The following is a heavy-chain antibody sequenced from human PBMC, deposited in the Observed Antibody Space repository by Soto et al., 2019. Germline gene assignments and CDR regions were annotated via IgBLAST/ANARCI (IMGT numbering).Heavy chain of an antibody. J-gene: IGHJ4*02. V-gene: IGHV3-53*02. CDR2: FYSGGST. D-gene: IGHD3-9*01. CDR3: ASSILTVSDY. Sequence: EVQLVETGGGLIQPGGSLRLSCAASGFTVSSNYMNWVRQAPGKGLEWVSVFYSGGSTYYADSVKGRFTISRDNSKNTVYLQMNSLRAEDMAVYYCASSILTVSDYWGQGTLVTVSS. CDR1: GFTVSSNY.